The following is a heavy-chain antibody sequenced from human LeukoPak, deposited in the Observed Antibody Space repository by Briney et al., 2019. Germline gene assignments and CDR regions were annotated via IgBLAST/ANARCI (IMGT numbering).Heavy chain of an antibody. J-gene: IGHJ4*02. CDR2: VSSDGTT. Sequence: SETLSLTCSVSGDSVTTSYWNWIRQPPGKGLEEIGYVSSDGTTNYIPSLRSRFVMSLDTAKNDISLNLTSVTAADTAIYYCARLDCIVERCYHHWGRGTLVTVSS. CDR3: ARLDCIVERCYHH. CDR1: GDSVTTSY. V-gene: IGHV4-59*08. D-gene: IGHD2-15*01.